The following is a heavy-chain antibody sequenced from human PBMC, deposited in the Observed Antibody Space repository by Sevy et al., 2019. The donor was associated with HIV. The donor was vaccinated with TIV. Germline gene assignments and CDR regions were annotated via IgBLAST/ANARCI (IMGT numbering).Heavy chain of an antibody. CDR3: AKDFIAAAGTAFDY. CDR1: GFTFSSYA. J-gene: IGHJ4*02. D-gene: IGHD6-13*01. CDR2: ISGSGGST. V-gene: IGHV3-23*01. Sequence: GGYLRLSCAASGFTFSSYAMSWVRQAPGKGLEWVSAISGSGGSTYYADSVKGRFTISRDNSKNTLYLQMNSLRPEDTVVYYCAKDFIAAAGTAFDYWGQGTLVTVSS.